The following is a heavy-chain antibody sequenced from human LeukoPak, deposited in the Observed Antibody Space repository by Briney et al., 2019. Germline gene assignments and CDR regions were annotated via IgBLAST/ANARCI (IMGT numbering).Heavy chain of an antibody. J-gene: IGHJ4*02. CDR2: IGYDGSNK. CDR1: GFTFSSYS. V-gene: IGHV3-30*03. Sequence: GGSLRLSCVASGFTFSSYSMNWVRQAPGKGPEWVAVIGYDGSNKYYADSVNGRFTISRDNSKNTLYLQMNSLRAEDTAVYYCASQTKYSSSWYFDYWGQGTLVTVSS. CDR3: ASQTKYSSSWYFDY. D-gene: IGHD6-13*01.